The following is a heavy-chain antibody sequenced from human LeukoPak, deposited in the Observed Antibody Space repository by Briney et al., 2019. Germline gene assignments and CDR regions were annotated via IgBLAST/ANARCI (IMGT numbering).Heavy chain of an antibody. J-gene: IGHJ4*02. CDR3: TTLYDSRSRGY. CDR2: ITSKTDGATS. D-gene: IGHD3-3*01. CDR1: GLSLSDAY. V-gene: IGHV3-15*01. Sequence: GGSLRLSCAASGLSLSDAYMSWVRQAPGKGLEWVGRITSKTDGATSAYVAPVKGRSTISRDDSKNTLYLQMDSLKTEDTAVYYCTTLYDSRSRGYWGQGTLVTVSS.